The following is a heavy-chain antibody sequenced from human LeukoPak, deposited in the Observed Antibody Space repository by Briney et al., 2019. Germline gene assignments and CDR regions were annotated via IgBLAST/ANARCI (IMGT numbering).Heavy chain of an antibody. CDR3: ASVYSSGWYFDY. J-gene: IGHJ4*02. CDR2: INLNSGGT. D-gene: IGHD6-19*01. V-gene: IGHV1-2*02. CDR1: GYTFTGYY. Sequence: ASVKVSCKASGYTFTGYYMHWVRQAPGEGLEWMGWINLNSGGTKYAQKFQGRVTMTRDTSISTAYMELSRLRSDDTAVYYCASVYSSGWYFDYWGQGTLVTVSS.